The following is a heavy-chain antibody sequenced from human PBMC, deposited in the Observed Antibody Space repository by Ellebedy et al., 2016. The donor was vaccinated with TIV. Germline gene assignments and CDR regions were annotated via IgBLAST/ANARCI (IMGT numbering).Heavy chain of an antibody. V-gene: IGHV4-59*12. CDR1: GGSISSYY. D-gene: IGHD6-13*01. CDR2: IYYSGST. Sequence: SETLSLXXAVSGGSISSYYWSWIRQPPGKGLEWIGYIYYSGSTNYNPSLKSRVTISVDTSKNQFSLKLSSVTAADTAIYYCARRISAVASVGFDSWGQGTLVTVSS. J-gene: IGHJ4*02. CDR3: ARRISAVASVGFDS.